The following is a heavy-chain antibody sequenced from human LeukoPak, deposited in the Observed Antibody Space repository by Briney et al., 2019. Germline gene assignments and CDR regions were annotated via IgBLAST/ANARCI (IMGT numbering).Heavy chain of an antibody. CDR2: ISAYNGNT. CDR1: GYTFTSYG. Sequence: GASVKVSCKASGYTFTSYGISWVRQAPGQGLEWMGWISAYNGNTNYAQNLQGRVTMTTDTSTSTDYMELRSLRSDDKAVYCCAREIQDYDIVTGFPSRKLYFDYWGQGTLVTVS. V-gene: IGHV1-18*01. CDR3: AREIQDYDIVTGFPSRKLYFDY. J-gene: IGHJ4*02. D-gene: IGHD3-9*01.